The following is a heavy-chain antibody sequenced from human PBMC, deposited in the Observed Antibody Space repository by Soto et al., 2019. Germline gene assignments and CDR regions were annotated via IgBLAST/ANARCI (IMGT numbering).Heavy chain of an antibody. CDR2: VYWDDDE. CDR3: VRQDSRGRYFDF. Sequence: QITLRESGPALMKPTQTLTLTCTVSGFSLTTDGVGVGWVRQPPGKALEWLTLVYWDDDERYSRSLQSRLTISRDTSRNKVVLTLTNVDPVDTATYYCVRQDSRGRYFDFWGQGILVTVSS. V-gene: IGHV2-5*02. J-gene: IGHJ4*02. D-gene: IGHD2-15*01. CDR1: GFSLTTDGVG.